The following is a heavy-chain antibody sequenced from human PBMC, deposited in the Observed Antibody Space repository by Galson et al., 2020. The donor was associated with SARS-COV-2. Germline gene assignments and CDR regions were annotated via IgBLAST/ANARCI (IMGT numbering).Heavy chain of an antibody. D-gene: IGHD2-15*01. CDR2: VSGDGGYI. J-gene: IGHJ6*02. CDR3: AKDAVASYGMDV. CDR1: GFTFSSYD. V-gene: IGHV3-23*01. Sequence: GGSLRLSCAASGFTFSSYDMSWVRQAPGKGLEWVSSVSGDGGYIYYADSVRGRFTVSRDNSKNTLQLQMNSLRVEDTAVYYCAKDAVASYGMDVWGQGTTVTVSS.